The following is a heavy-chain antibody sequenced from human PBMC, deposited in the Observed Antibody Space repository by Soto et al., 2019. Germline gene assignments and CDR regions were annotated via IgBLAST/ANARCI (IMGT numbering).Heavy chain of an antibody. J-gene: IGHJ6*02. CDR3: ARDGPHGSGSYSDYYYYYGMDV. CDR1: GGSISSGGYY. Sequence: TSETLSLTCTVSGGSISSGGYYWSWIRQHPGKGLEWIGYIYCSGSTYYNPSLKSRVTISVDTSKNQFSLKLSSVTAADTAVYYCARDGPHGSGSYSDYYYYYGMDVWGQGTTVTVSS. D-gene: IGHD3-10*01. V-gene: IGHV4-31*03. CDR2: IYCSGST.